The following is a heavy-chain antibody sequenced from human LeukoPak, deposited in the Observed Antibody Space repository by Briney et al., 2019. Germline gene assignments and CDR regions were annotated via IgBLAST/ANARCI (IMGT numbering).Heavy chain of an antibody. Sequence: GGSLRLSCAASGFTFSSYAMSWVRQAPGKGLEWVSAISGSGGSTYYADSVKGRFTISRDNSKNTLYLQMNSLRAEDTAVYYCAKDSAPYDILTGYSYWGQGTLVTVSS. D-gene: IGHD3-9*01. CDR1: GFTFSSYA. CDR3: AKDSAPYDILTGYSY. J-gene: IGHJ4*02. CDR2: ISGSGGST. V-gene: IGHV3-23*01.